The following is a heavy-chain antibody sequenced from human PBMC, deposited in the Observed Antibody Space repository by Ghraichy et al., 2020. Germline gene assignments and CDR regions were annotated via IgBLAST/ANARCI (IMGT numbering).Heavy chain of an antibody. J-gene: IGHJ2*01. CDR1: GYTFTGYY. CDR3: ARGDSSSWNWYFDL. D-gene: IGHD6-13*01. CDR2: INPNSGGT. V-gene: IGHV1-2*02. Sequence: ASVKVSCKASGYTFTGYYMHWVRQAPGQGLEWMGWINPNSGGTNYAQKFQGRVTMTRDTSISTAYMELSRLRSDDTAVYYGARGDSSSWNWYFDLWGRGTLVTVSS.